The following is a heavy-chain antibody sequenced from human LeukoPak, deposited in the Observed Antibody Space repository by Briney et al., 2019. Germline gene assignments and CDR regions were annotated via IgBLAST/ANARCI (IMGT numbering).Heavy chain of an antibody. CDR1: GYTFTNYG. D-gene: IGHD2-2*01. CDR3: ARVVTPRYCSTTSCYWKGWFDP. V-gene: IGHV1-18*01. J-gene: IGHJ5*02. CDR2: ISAYNGHT. Sequence: ASVKVSCKASGYTFTNYGISWVRQAPGQGLEWMGWISAYNGHTKYAQKFQGRVTMTEDTSTDTAYMELSSLRSEDTAVYYCARVVTPRYCSTTSCYWKGWFDPWGQGTLVTVSS.